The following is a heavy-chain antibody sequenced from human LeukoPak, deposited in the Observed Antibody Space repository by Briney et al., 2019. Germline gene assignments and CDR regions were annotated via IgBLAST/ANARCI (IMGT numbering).Heavy chain of an antibody. CDR2: ISSSSSYI. J-gene: IGHJ6*02. V-gene: IGHV3-21*01. Sequence: GGSLRLSCAASGFTFSSYSMNWVRQAPGKGLEWVASISSSSSYIYYADSVKGRFTISRDNAKNSLYLQMNSLRAEDTAVYYCARGRGPRSRNGMDVWGQGTTVTVSS. CDR3: ARGRGPRSRNGMDV. CDR1: GFTFSSYS. D-gene: IGHD5/OR15-5a*01.